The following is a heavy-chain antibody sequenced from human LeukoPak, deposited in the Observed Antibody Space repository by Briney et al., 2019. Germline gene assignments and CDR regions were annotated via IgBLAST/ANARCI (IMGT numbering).Heavy chain of an antibody. CDR3: ARGRTVLWFGEFIPLDY. D-gene: IGHD3-10*01. V-gene: IGHV4-61*01. J-gene: IGHJ4*02. CDR2: IYYSGST. Sequence: PSETLSLTCTVSGGSVSSGSYYWSWIRQPPGQGLEWIGYIYYSGSTNYNPSLKSRVTISVDTSKNQFSLKLSSETAADTAVYYCARGRTVLWFGEFIPLDYWGQGTLVTVSS. CDR1: GGSVSSGSYY.